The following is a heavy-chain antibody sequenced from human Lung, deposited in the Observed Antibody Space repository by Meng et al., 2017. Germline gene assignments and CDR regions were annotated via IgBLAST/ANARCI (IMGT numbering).Heavy chain of an antibody. Sequence: QVQLQQWGAGLLKPSETLSLTCGVSGGSFSDYYWSWIRQHPGKGLEWIGEINHSGSTNYNLSLASRATISVDPSQNNLSLKLSSVTAADSAVYYCARGPTTMAHDFDYWGQGTLVTVSS. V-gene: IGHV4-34*01. J-gene: IGHJ4*02. CDR3: ARGPTTMAHDFDY. D-gene: IGHD4-11*01. CDR2: INHSGST. CDR1: GGSFSDYY.